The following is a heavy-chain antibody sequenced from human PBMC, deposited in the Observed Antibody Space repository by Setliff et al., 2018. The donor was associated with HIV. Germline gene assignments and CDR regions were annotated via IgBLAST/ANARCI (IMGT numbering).Heavy chain of an antibody. CDR1: GFTFSSYA. CDR3: VRDPGGIFDAFDV. D-gene: IGHD3-3*01. Sequence: QPGGSLRLSCAASGFTFSSYAMSGVRQAPGKGLEWVSAIGGSGGSTYYVDSVKGRFTIARDNSKNTLYLQMNILRAEDTAVYYCVRDPGGIFDAFDVWGPGTMVTVSS. J-gene: IGHJ3*01. V-gene: IGHV3-23*01. CDR2: IGGSGGST.